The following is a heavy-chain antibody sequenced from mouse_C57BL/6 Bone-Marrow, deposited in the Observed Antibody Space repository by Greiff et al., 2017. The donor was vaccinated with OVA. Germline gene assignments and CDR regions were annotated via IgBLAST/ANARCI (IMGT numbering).Heavy chain of an antibody. Sequence: VQLQQSGPELVKPGASVKISCKASGYALSSSWMNWVKQRPGKGLEWIGRIYPGDGDTNYNGKFKGKATLTADKSSSTAYMQLSSLTSEDSAVYFCARGGAQALAWFAYWGQGTLVTVSA. J-gene: IGHJ3*01. D-gene: IGHD3-2*02. CDR3: ARGGAQALAWFAY. V-gene: IGHV1-82*01. CDR2: IYPGDGDT. CDR1: GYALSSSW.